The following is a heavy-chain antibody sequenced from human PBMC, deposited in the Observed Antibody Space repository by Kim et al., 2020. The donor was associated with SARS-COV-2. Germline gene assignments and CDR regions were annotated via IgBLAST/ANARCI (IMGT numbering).Heavy chain of an antibody. J-gene: IGHJ6*02. D-gene: IGHD3-9*01. CDR1: GYTFTNYA. Sequence: ASVKVSCKAFGYTFTNYAMHWVRQAPGQRPEWMGWINGGNGHTLYSQKFRDRVTVTRDTSASTAYMELGSLRSDDTAVYYCARDRDLYDHIGMDVWGQGT. CDR3: ARDRDLYDHIGMDV. V-gene: IGHV1-3*01. CDR2: INGGNGHT.